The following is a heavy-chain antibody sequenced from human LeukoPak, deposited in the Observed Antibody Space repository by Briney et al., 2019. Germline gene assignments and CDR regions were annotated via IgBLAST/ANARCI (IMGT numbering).Heavy chain of an antibody. V-gene: IGHV4-39*07. CDR2: IYYSGST. CDR3: ARVISGSYYFDY. J-gene: IGHJ4*02. Sequence: TLSLTPTVSGVAMSSSIYHCGWSRQPPGKGLEWIGSIYYSGSTYYNPSLKSRATISVDTSKNQFSLKLSSVTAADTAVYYCARVISGSYYFDYWGQGTLVTVSS. CDR1: GVAMSSSIYH. D-gene: IGHD1-26*01.